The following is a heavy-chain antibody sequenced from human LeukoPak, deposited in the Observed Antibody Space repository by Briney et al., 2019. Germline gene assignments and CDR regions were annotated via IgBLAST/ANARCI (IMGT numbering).Heavy chain of an antibody. CDR2: IYYTGST. V-gene: IGHV4-59*01. Sequence: SETLSLTCTVSGGSISSYYWSWIRQNPGKGLEWIGYIYYTGSTDYNPSLKSRVAISVDTSKNQFSLKLSSVTAADTAVYYCARGSKAAPGTFDYWGQGTLVTVSS. J-gene: IGHJ4*02. CDR1: GGSISSYY. D-gene: IGHD6-13*01. CDR3: ARGSKAAPGTFDY.